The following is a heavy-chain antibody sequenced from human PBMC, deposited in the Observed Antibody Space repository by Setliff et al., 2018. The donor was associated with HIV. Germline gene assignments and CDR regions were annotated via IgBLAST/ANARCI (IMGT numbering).Heavy chain of an antibody. CDR3: ATSTDSGADAFDI. V-gene: IGHV1-3*01. J-gene: IGHJ3*02. Sequence: ASVKVSCKASGYTFSTYAIHWVRQAPGQRLEWMGWINAGSGNTKYSQRFQGRVTITRDTSASTAYMELSSLRSEDTAMYYCATSTDSGADAFDIWGQGTMVT. CDR2: INAGSGNT. CDR1: GYTFSTYA. D-gene: IGHD3-10*01.